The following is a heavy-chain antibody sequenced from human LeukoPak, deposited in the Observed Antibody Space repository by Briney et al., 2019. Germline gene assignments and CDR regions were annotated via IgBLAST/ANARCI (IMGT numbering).Heavy chain of an antibody. CDR1: GYTLTELS. J-gene: IGHJ4*02. D-gene: IGHD3-22*01. Sequence: ASVKVSCKVSGYTLTELSMHWVRQAPGKGLEWMGGFDPEDGETIYAQKFQGRVTMTEDTSTDTAYMELSSLRSEDTAVYYCARVGNYYDSSGYYYYFDYWGQGTLVTVSS. CDR3: ARVGNYYDSSGYYYYFDY. V-gene: IGHV1-24*01. CDR2: FDPEDGET.